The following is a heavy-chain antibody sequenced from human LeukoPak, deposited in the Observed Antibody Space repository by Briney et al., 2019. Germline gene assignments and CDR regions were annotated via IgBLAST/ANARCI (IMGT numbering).Heavy chain of an antibody. CDR3: ARDPSDYYGSGSYDY. J-gene: IGHJ4*02. D-gene: IGHD3-10*01. V-gene: IGHV1-18*01. CDR1: GYTFTSYG. Sequence: GASVKVSCKASGYTFTSYGISWVRQAPGQGLEWMGWISVYNGNTNYSQKVQGRVTMTTDTSTSTAYMELRSLRSDDTAFYYRARDPSDYYGSGSYDYWGQGTLVTVSS. CDR2: ISVYNGNT.